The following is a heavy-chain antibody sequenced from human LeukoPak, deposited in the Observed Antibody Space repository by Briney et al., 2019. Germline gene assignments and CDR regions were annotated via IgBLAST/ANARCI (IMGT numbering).Heavy chain of an antibody. CDR2: ISWNSGSI. CDR3: ASPNGFAVTPHYFDY. J-gene: IGHJ4*02. V-gene: IGHV3-9*01. CDR1: GFTFDDYA. Sequence: PGGSLRLSCAASGFTFDDYAMHWVRQAPGKGLEWVSGISWNSGSIGYADSVKGRFTISRDNAKNSLYLQMNSLRAEDTAVYYCASPNGFAVTPHYFDYWGRGTLVTVSS. D-gene: IGHD4-17*01.